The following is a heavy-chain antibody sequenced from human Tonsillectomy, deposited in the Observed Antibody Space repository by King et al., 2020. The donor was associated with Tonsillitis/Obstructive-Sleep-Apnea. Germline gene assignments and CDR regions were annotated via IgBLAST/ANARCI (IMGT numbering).Heavy chain of an antibody. CDR2: IIPIFGTA. D-gene: IGHD3-16*01. CDR1: GGTFSSYA. J-gene: IGHJ6*03. Sequence: QLVQSGAEVKKPGSSVKVSCKASGGTFSSYAISWVRQAPGQGLEWMGGIIPIFGTANYAQKFQGRVTITVDISTSTAYKELSSLRSEDTAVYYCARERGPLRITNSHQGYYYYLDVWGIGTTVTVSS. CDR3: ARERGPLRITNSHQGYYYYLDV. V-gene: IGHV1-69*06.